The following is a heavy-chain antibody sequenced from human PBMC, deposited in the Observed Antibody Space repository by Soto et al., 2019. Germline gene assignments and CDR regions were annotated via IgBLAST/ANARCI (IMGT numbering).Heavy chain of an antibody. Sequence: GGSLRLSCAASGFTFSSYAMSWFRQAPGKGLEWVSAISGSGGSTYYADSVKGRFTISRDNSKNTLYLQMNSLRAEDTAVYYCASENWGPEDYYYYYGMDVWGQGTTVTVSS. V-gene: IGHV3-23*01. CDR2: ISGSGGST. CDR1: GFTFSSYA. D-gene: IGHD3-16*01. J-gene: IGHJ6*02. CDR3: ASENWGPEDYYYYYGMDV.